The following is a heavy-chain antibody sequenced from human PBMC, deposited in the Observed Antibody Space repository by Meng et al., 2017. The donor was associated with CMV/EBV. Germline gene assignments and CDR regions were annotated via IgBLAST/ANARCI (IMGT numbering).Heavy chain of an antibody. CDR1: GYSFTSYW. Sequence: GGSLRLSCKGSGYSFTSYWIGGVRQMPGKGLEGMGIIYPGDSDTRYSPSFQGQVTISADKSISTAYLQWSSLKASDTAMYYCARYDYCSGGSFYFLSYYYGMDVWGQGTTVTVSS. V-gene: IGHV5-51*01. CDR3: ARYDYCSGGSFYFLSYYYGMDV. CDR2: IYPGDSDT. D-gene: IGHD2-15*01. J-gene: IGHJ6*02.